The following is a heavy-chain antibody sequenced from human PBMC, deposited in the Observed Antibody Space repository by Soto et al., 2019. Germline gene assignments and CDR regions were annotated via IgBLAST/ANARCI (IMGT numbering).Heavy chain of an antibody. V-gene: IGHV4-59*01. Sequence: QVQLQESGPGLVKHSETLSLTCDVSGGSIRTYYGGWIRQSPGKGLEWIGYIYFSGSTYYNPSLKSRVTMSVDTSKNQFSLNLRSVTAADTAVYYCARLSPGRRPLTMDVWGQGTTVTVSS. CDR1: GGSIRTYY. CDR3: ARLSPGRRPLTMDV. D-gene: IGHD3-10*01. J-gene: IGHJ6*02. CDR2: IYFSGST.